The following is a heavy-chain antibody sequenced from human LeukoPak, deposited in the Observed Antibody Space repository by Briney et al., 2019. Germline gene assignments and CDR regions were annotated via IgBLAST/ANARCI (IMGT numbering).Heavy chain of an antibody. D-gene: IGHD1-1*01. CDR2: ITPKSGGT. Sequence: ASVKVSCKTSGYTFTVYYIHWVRQAPGQGLEWMGWITPKSGGTNYAQKFQGRATMTRDTSISTVYMELSGLRSDDTAVYYCTRGVLLLERGAFDIWGQGTMVTVSS. V-gene: IGHV1-2*02. J-gene: IGHJ3*02. CDR3: TRGVLLLERGAFDI. CDR1: GYTFTVYY.